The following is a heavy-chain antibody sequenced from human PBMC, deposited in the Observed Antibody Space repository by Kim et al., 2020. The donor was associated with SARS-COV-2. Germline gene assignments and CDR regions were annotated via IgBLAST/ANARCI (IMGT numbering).Heavy chain of an antibody. D-gene: IGHD3-10*01. CDR3: ARGAGEWFGELPLDY. J-gene: IGHJ4*02. V-gene: IGHV3-43D*03. Sequence: DSVKGRFTISRDNSKNSLYLQMNSLRAEDTALYYCARGAGEWFGELPLDYWGQGTLVTVSS.